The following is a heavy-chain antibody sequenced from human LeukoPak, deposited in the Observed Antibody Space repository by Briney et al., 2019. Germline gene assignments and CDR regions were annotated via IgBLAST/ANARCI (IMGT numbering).Heavy chain of an antibody. CDR3: ARDNHIAVAGIVDY. V-gene: IGHV3-30*03. CDR1: GFTFSSYG. D-gene: IGHD6-19*01. Sequence: PGRSLRLSCAASGFTFSSYGMHWVRQAPGKGLEWVAVISYDGSNKYYADSVKGRFTISRDNSKNTLYLQMNSLRAEDTAVYYCARDNHIAVAGIVDYWGQGTLVTVSS. CDR2: ISYDGSNK. J-gene: IGHJ4*02.